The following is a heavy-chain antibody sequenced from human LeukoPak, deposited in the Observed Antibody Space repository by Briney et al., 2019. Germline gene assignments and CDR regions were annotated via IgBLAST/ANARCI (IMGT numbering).Heavy chain of an antibody. Sequence: GGSLRLSCAASALSFSSYAMSWVRQAPAKGLEWVSSFSGSGGSTYYADSVKGRFTISRDNSKNTLYLQMISLRAEDTAVYYCARLFGEVTIYDYWGQGTLVTVSS. J-gene: IGHJ4*02. D-gene: IGHD3-10*01. CDR3: ARLFGEVTIYDY. CDR2: FSGSGGST. CDR1: ALSFSSYA. V-gene: IGHV3-23*01.